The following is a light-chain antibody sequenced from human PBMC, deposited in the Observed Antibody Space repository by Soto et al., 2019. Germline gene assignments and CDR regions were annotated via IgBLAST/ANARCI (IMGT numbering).Light chain of an antibody. CDR2: GAS. CDR1: QSVSSSY. CDR3: QQYGSSPWT. V-gene: IGKV3-20*01. J-gene: IGKJ1*01. Sequence: EIVLTQSPGTLSLSPGERATLSCRASQSVSSSYLAWYQQKPGQAPRLLIYGASSRATGIPDRFSGSGSGTDFTLTISRLEPEDFAVHYCQQYGSSPWTFGPGTKVEIK.